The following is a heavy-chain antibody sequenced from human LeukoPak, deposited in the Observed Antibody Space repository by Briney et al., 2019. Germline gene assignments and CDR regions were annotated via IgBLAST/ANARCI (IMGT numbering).Heavy chain of an antibody. J-gene: IGHJ4*02. D-gene: IGHD3/OR15-3a*01. V-gene: IGHV3-7*05. CDR3: ARDRDWSFDY. CDR1: GITFSGNW. Sequence: GGSLRLSCAASGITFSGNWMSWVRQAPGKGLEWVAHIKPDGSEKYYVDSVRGRFTISRDNAENSLYLEMNSLRAEDTAVYYCARDRDWSFDYWGQGTLVTVSS. CDR2: IKPDGSEK.